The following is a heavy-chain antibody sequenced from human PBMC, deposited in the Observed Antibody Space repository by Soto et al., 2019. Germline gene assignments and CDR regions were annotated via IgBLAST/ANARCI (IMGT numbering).Heavy chain of an antibody. V-gene: IGHV4-4*02. Sequence: VQLRESGPGQVKTSGTLSLTCAVSGGSMKTTNWWSWVRQPPAKGLEWIGEVFHSGITRYNPSLKNRATVTVDTSKNQFSLNLASVTAADTAVYYCTKDEAGSPFRYWGQGALVTVSS. D-gene: IGHD3-10*01. J-gene: IGHJ4*02. CDR3: TKDEAGSPFRY. CDR1: GGSMKTTNW. CDR2: VFHSGIT.